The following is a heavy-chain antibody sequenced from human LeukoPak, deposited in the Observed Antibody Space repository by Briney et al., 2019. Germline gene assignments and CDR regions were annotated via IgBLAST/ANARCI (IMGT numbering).Heavy chain of an antibody. D-gene: IGHD3-10*01. Sequence: ASVKVSCKASGYIFTDYYIHWVRQAPGHGLEWMAWINPNSGDTNSAQKFQGRVTMTRDTSITTAYMELSRLRSDDTAVYYCARDEVPISEGGAFDIWGQGTMVTVSS. V-gene: IGHV1-2*02. CDR1: GYIFTDYY. CDR2: INPNSGDT. CDR3: ARDEVPISEGGAFDI. J-gene: IGHJ3*02.